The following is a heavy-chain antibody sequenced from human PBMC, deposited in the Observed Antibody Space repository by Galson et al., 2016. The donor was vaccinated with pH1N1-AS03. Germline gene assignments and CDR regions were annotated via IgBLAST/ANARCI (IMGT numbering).Heavy chain of an antibody. CDR3: ARTAGWLPDF. D-gene: IGHD3-9*01. V-gene: IGHV2-5*02. CDR2: IYRDDDK. Sequence: PALVKPTQTLTLTCTFSGFSLTTSAVGVVWIRQPPGKALEWLALIYRDDDKRYNSSLKSRLTITKDTSKNQVVLTMTNMDPVDTATYYCARTAGWLPDFWGQGTLVTVSS. CDR1: GFSLTTSAVG. J-gene: IGHJ4*02.